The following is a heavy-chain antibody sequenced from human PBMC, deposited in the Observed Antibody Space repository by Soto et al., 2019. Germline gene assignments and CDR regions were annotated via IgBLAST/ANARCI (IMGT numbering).Heavy chain of an antibody. Sequence: SETLSLTWTVSGGSVSSSSDYWGWVRQPPGKGLEWIGSVYYSGSTYYNPSLESRVTISVDKSKNQFSLKLMSLSAADTAVYYCGRLEGLATISYYFDYWGQGALVTVSS. V-gene: IGHV4-39*01. CDR3: GRLEGLATISYYFDY. CDR1: GGSVSSSSDY. J-gene: IGHJ4*02. CDR2: VYYSGST. D-gene: IGHD3-9*01.